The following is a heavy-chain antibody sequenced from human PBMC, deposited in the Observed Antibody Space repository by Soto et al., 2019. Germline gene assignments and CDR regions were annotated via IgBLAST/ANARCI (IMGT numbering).Heavy chain of an antibody. J-gene: IGHJ4*02. CDR2: ISGSGGST. V-gene: IGHV3-23*01. Sequence: EVQLLESGGGLVQPGGSLRLSCAASGFTFSSYAMSWVRQAPGKGLEWVSAISGSGGSTYYADSVKGRFTISRDNSKNQLYLAMESLRAGDEDVYYCAKDRDFDFWSCYFDYWGQGTLVTVSS. CDR3: AKDRDFDFWSCYFDY. CDR1: GFTFSSYA. D-gene: IGHD3-3*01.